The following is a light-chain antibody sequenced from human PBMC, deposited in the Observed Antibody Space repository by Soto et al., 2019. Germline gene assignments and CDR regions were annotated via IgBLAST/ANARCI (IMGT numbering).Light chain of an antibody. J-gene: IGKJ1*01. CDR3: QQYNNWPPWT. Sequence: EIVMTQSPATLSVSPGERATLSCRASQSLSSYLAWYQQKPGQAPRLLIYDASNRATGIPARFSGSGSGTEFTLTISSLQSEDFAVYFCQQYNNWPPWTFGQGTKVDIK. CDR2: DAS. CDR1: QSLSSY. V-gene: IGKV3D-15*01.